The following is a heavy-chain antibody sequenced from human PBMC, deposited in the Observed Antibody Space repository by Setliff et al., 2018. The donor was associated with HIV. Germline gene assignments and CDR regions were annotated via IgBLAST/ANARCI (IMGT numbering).Heavy chain of an antibody. CDR3: ARRGRTGNSYVLHWFDP. Sequence: SETLSLTCAVSGGPLNSRNWWSWVRQPPGKGLEWIGEVFHSGSANSNASLRSRVMISVDTSKNQFSLELSAVTAADTAVYFCARRGRTGNSYVLHWFDPWGQGTLVTVSS. D-gene: IGHD5-18*01. V-gene: IGHV4-4*02. CDR2: VFHSGSA. CDR1: GGPLNSRNW. J-gene: IGHJ5*02.